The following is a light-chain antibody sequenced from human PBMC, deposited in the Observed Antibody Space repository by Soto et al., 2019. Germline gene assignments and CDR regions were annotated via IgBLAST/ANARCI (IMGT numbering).Light chain of an antibody. Sequence: QSVLTQPPSASGSPGQSVTISCIGTSSDVGGYNYVSWYQQHPGKAPKLMIYEVSQRPSGVPDRFSGSTSGNTASLTVSGLQAEEEADYYCSAYAASNNLGVFGGGTKVTVL. V-gene: IGLV2-8*01. CDR2: EVS. CDR1: SSDVGGYNY. CDR3: SAYAASNNLGV. J-gene: IGLJ2*01.